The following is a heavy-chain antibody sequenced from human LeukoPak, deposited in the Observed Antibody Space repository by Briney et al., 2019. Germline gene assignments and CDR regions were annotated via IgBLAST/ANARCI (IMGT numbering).Heavy chain of an antibody. CDR1: GGTFSSYA. J-gene: IGHJ5*02. V-gene: IGHV1-18*01. Sequence: ASVKVSCKASGGTFSSYAISWVRQAPGQGLEWMGWISAYNGNTNYAQKLQGRVTMTTDTSTSTAYMELRSLRSDDTAVYYCARVGGIAAAGDVNWFDPWGQGTLVTVSS. D-gene: IGHD6-13*01. CDR2: ISAYNGNT. CDR3: ARVGGIAAAGDVNWFDP.